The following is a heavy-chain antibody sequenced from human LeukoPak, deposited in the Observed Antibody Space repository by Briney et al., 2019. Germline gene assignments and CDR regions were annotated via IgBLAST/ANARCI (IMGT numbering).Heavy chain of an antibody. CDR3: ATYDFWSNYYFDY. Sequence: SETLSLTCTVSGGSISSSSYYWGWIRQPPGKGLEWIGSIYYSGSTYYNPSLKSRVTISVDTSKNQFSLKLSSVTAADTAVYYCATYDFWSNYYFDYWGQGTLVTVSS. CDR2: IYYSGST. V-gene: IGHV4-39*01. CDR1: GGSISSSSYY. J-gene: IGHJ4*02. D-gene: IGHD3-3*01.